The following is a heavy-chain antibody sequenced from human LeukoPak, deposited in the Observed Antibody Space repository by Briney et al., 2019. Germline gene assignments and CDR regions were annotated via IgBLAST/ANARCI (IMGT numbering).Heavy chain of an antibody. Sequence: SETLSLTCTVSGGSISSSSYYWGWLRQPPGKGLEWIGSIYYSGSTYCNPSLKSRVTISVDTSKDQFSLKLSSVTAADTAVYYCARHFAGYSHFDYWGQGTLVTVSS. CDR3: ARHFAGYSHFDY. CDR1: GGSISSSSYY. CDR2: IYYSGST. D-gene: IGHD2-21*01. V-gene: IGHV4-39*01. J-gene: IGHJ4*02.